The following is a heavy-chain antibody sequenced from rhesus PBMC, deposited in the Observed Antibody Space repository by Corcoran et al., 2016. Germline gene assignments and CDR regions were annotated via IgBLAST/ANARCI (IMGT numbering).Heavy chain of an antibody. Sequence: EVQLVESGGGLAKPGGSLRLSCAASGFTFSSYWMNWVRQTPGKGLEWISAINSGGGSTYYADSVKDRFTISRDNSKNTLSLQMNSLRAEDTAVYYCAKEYSSWSGDGLDSWGQGVVVTVSS. CDR2: INSGGGST. V-gene: IGHV3S42*01. D-gene: IGHD6-13*01. CDR1: GFTFSSYW. J-gene: IGHJ6*01. CDR3: AKEYSSWSGDGLDS.